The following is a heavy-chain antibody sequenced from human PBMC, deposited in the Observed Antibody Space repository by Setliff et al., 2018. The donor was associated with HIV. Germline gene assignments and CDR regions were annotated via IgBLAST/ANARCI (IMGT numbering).Heavy chain of an antibody. Sequence: ASVKVSCKASGYTFTGYYINWVRRAPGQGLEWMGRINPNSGDTNYTQSFQGRVTMTRDRSINTAYLELSSLKSDDTAVYYCARDPAPSSSASYFQHWGQGTPVTVSS. D-gene: IGHD6-6*01. V-gene: IGHV1-2*06. CDR2: INPNSGDT. CDR3: ARDPAPSSSASYFQH. J-gene: IGHJ1*01. CDR1: GYTFTGYY.